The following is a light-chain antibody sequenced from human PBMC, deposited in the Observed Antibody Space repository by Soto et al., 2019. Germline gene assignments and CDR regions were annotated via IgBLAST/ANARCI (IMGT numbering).Light chain of an antibody. V-gene: IGKV1-27*01. CDR3: QKYSSVPV. CDR1: QGIRNY. CDR2: AAS. J-gene: IGKJ3*01. Sequence: DIQMTQSPPSLSASVGDRVTITCRASQGIRNYVAWYQQIPGKAPKLLIYAASTLQSGVPSRFSGSGSGTDLTLTITGLQPEDVATSSCQKYSSVPVFGPGTKVEIK.